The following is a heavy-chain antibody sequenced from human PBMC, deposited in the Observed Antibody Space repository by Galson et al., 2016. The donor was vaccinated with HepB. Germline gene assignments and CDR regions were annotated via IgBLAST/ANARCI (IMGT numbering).Heavy chain of an antibody. CDR3: ARNRPFTGDFDY. Sequence: SVKVSCKASGYTFTNYDFNWVRQAPEQGLEWLGWMTPNSGNTGYAQKFQGRLSLTRDISTSTAYMELSSLTPDDTAVYYCARNRPFTGDFDYWGQGTLVTVSS. CDR2: MTPNSGNT. V-gene: IGHV1-8*02. CDR1: GYTFTNYD. J-gene: IGHJ4*02. D-gene: IGHD7-27*01.